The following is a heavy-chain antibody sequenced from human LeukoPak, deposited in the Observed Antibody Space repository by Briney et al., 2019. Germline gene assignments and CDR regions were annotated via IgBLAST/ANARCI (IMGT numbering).Heavy chain of an antibody. CDR2: ISYDGSNK. J-gene: IGHJ5*02. V-gene: IGHV3-30*04. CDR1: GFTFSSYA. D-gene: IGHD2-15*01. Sequence: AGGSLRLSCAASGFTFSSYAMHWVRQAPGKGLEWVAVISYDGSNKYYADSVKGRFTISRDNSKNTLYLQMNSLRAEDTAVYYCARDWDCSGGSCHRHNWFDPWGQGTLVTVSS. CDR3: ARDWDCSGGSCHRHNWFDP.